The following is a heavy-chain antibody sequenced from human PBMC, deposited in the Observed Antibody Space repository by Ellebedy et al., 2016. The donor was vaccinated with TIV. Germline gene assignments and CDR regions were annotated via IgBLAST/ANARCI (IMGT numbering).Heavy chain of an antibody. V-gene: IGHV1-69*04. CDR2: IIPHLNMA. Sequence: AASVKVSCKTSGGSLSTYPIAWVRQAPGQGLEWIGRIIPHLNMANYAQKLEGRVTITADRSTGTAYMELRGLTADDTAVYYCARAGHCGGDCYPHWGQGTQVIVSS. CDR3: ARAGHCGGDCYPH. J-gene: IGHJ4*02. D-gene: IGHD2-21*02. CDR1: GGSLSTYP.